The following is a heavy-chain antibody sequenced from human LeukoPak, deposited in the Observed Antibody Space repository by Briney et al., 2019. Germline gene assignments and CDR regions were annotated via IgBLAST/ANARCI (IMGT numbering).Heavy chain of an antibody. V-gene: IGHV3-21*01. CDR3: SRDSRWYSDY. J-gene: IGHJ4*02. CDR1: GFTFSTYS. D-gene: IGHD5-24*01. CDR2: ISSSSSCI. Sequence: GGSLRLSCAASGFTFSTYSMNWVRQAPGQGLEWVSSISSSSSCIYYANSVKGRFTISRDNAKNSLYLQMNSLRTEDRTAYYCSRDSRWYSDYWGQGTLVTVSS.